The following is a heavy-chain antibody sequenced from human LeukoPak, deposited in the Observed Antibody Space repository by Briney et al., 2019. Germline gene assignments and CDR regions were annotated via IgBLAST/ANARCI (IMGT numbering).Heavy chain of an antibody. V-gene: IGHV7-4-1*02. CDR3: ARAKQQLVPDGAFDY. D-gene: IGHD6-13*01. J-gene: IGHJ4*02. CDR2: ININTGNP. Sequence: ASVKVSCKASGYTFTSYAMNWVRQAPGQGLEWMGWININTGNPTYAQGFTGRFVFSLDTSVSTAYLQISSLKAEDTAVYYCARAKQQLVPDGAFDYWGQGTLVTVSS. CDR1: GYTFTSYA.